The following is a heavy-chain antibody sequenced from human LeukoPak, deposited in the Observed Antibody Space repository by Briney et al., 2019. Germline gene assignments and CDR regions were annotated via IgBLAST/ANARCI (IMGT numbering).Heavy chain of an antibody. D-gene: IGHD5-18*01. CDR2: IYYTGST. CDR1: GGSISSFY. J-gene: IGHJ4*02. CDR3: ARQGGYSYGRFDY. V-gene: IGHV4-59*08. Sequence: PSETLSLTCTVSGGSISSFYWSWIRQPPGKGLEWIGYIYYTGSTNYSPSLKSRATISVDTPKTQFSLKLSSVTAADTAVYYCARQGGYSYGRFDYWGQGTLVTVSS.